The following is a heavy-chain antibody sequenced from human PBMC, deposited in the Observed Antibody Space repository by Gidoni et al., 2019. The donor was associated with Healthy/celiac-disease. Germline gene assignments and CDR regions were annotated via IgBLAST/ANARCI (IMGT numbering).Heavy chain of an antibody. Sequence: VQRLESGGGLVQPGGSLRLYCAASGFTFSSYAMSWVRQAPGKGLEWVSAISGSGGSTYYADSVKGRFTISRDNSKNTLYLQMNSLRAEDTAVYYCAKIAAKLEDYGDYGTFDYWGQGTLVTVSS. J-gene: IGHJ4*02. D-gene: IGHD4-17*01. CDR3: AKIAAKLEDYGDYGTFDY. V-gene: IGHV3-23*01. CDR2: ISGSGGST. CDR1: GFTFSSYA.